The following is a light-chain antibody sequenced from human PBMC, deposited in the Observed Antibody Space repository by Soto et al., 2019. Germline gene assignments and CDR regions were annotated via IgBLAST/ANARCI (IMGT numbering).Light chain of an antibody. CDR2: GAS. Sequence: IVLTQSPGTLSLSPGERATLSFRAIQSVRSTHLAWYQLKPGQAPRLFIYGASSRATGIPARFSGSGSETEFTLTISSLQSEDDAIYYCQQYNNWPPWTFGQGTKVDI. CDR1: QSVRSTH. CDR3: QQYNNWPPWT. V-gene: IGKV3-15*01. J-gene: IGKJ1*01.